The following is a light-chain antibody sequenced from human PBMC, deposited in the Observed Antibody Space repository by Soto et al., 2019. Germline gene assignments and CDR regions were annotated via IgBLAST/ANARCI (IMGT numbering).Light chain of an antibody. J-gene: IGLJ2*01. CDR2: ATN. V-gene: IGLV1-44*01. CDR1: RSNVGRNA. Sequence: QAVVTQPPSASGTPGQTVTISCSGSRSNVGRNAVSWYQQVPGMAPKLLVFATNKRPSGVPDRFSGSASGASASLAISGLQSEDEADYYCAAWDDTLNGPLFGGGTQLPVL. CDR3: AAWDDTLNGPL.